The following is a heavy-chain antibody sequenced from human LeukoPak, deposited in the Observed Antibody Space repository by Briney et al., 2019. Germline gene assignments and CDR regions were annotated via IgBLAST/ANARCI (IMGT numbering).Heavy chain of an antibody. D-gene: IGHD3-10*01. J-gene: IGHJ6*03. CDR1: GFTFSSYA. V-gene: IGHV3-23*01. Sequence: GGSLRLSCAASGFTFSSYAMSWVRQAPGKGLEWVSTFSGSGGSTYYADSVKGRFTISRDNSKNTLYLQMNSLRAEDTAVYYCAKSARGVITSHYYYYYYMDVWGKGTTVTVSS. CDR3: AKSARGVITSHYYYYYYMDV. CDR2: FSGSGGST.